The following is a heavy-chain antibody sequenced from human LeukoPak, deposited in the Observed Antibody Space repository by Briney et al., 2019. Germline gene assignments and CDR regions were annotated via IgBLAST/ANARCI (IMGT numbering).Heavy chain of an antibody. CDR1: GFTFSSYS. CDR2: ISSSSSTI. CDR3: ARDLSGYHDY. J-gene: IGHJ4*02. Sequence: GGSLTLSCAASGFTFSSYSMNGVRQAPGKGLEWVSYISSSSSTIYYADSVKGRFTISRDNAKNSLYLQMNSLRAEDTAEYYCARDLSGYHDYWGQGTLVTVSS. D-gene: IGHD3-22*01. V-gene: IGHV3-48*01.